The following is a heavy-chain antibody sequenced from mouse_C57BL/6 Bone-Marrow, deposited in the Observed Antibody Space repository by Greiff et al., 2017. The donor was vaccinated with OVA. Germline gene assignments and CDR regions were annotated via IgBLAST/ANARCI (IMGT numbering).Heavy chain of an antibody. CDR1: GFTFSNYW. CDR2: IRLNSDNYAT. Sequence: EVKLMESGGGLVQPGGSMKLSCVASGFTFSNYWMNWVRQSPEKGLEWVAQIRLNSDNYATHYAESVKGRFTISRDDSKSSVYLQMNNLRAEDTGIYYCTADTTVVAPYYFDYWGQGTTLTVSS. CDR3: TADTTVVAPYYFDY. D-gene: IGHD1-1*01. V-gene: IGHV6-3*01. J-gene: IGHJ2*01.